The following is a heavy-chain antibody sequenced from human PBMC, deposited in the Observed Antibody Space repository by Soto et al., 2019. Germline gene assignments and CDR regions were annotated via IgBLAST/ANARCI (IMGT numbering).Heavy chain of an antibody. J-gene: IGHJ4*02. CDR2: INPNSGTT. CDR1: GYTFTGYY. D-gene: IGHD3-3*01. V-gene: IGHV1-2*02. Sequence: ASVKVSCKASGYTFTGYYMNWVRQAPGQGLEWMGWINPNSGTTNYAQKFQGRVTMTRDTSISTAYMELSRLRSDDTAVYYCARVFPPFWSCDCFDYWGQGTLVTVSS. CDR3: ARVFPPFWSCDCFDY.